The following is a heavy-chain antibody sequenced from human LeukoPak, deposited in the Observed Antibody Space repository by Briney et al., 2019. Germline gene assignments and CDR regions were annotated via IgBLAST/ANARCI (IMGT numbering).Heavy chain of an antibody. J-gene: IGHJ6*03. CDR1: GFTFSSYS. D-gene: IGHD2-15*01. CDR2: ISSSSSYI. CDR3: AKDFGYSRYYYYYMDV. Sequence: PGGSLRLSCAASGFTFSSYSMNWVRQAPGKGLEWVSSISSSSSYIYYADSVKGRFTISRDNAKNSLYLQMNSLRAEDTAVYYCAKDFGYSRYYYYYMDVWGKGTTVTVSS. V-gene: IGHV3-21*01.